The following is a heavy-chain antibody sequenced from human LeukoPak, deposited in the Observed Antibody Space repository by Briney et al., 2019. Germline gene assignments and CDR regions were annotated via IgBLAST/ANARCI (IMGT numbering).Heavy chain of an antibody. Sequence: ASVKVSCKASGYTFTSYGISWVRQAPGQGLEWMGWISAHNGNTNYAQKLQGRVTMTTDTSTSTAYMELRSLRSDDTAVYYCARGLSGAVAGTNDYWGQGTLVTVSS. CDR3: ARGLSGAVAGTNDY. J-gene: IGHJ4*02. CDR2: ISAHNGNT. D-gene: IGHD6-19*01. CDR1: GYTFTSYG. V-gene: IGHV1-18*01.